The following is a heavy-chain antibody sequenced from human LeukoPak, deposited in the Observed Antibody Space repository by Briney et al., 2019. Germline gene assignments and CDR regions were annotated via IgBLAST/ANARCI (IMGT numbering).Heavy chain of an antibody. CDR3: ARDNYDSIFGTLSLSYYYYMDV. V-gene: IGHV3-20*04. CDR1: GFTFDDYG. D-gene: IGHD3-22*01. J-gene: IGHJ6*03. Sequence: GGSLRLSCAASGFTFDDYGMSWVRQAPGKGLEWVSGINWNGGSTGYADPVKGRFTISRDNAKNSLYLQMNSLRAEDTALYYCARDNYDSIFGTLSLSYYYYMDVWGKGTTVTVSS. CDR2: INWNGGST.